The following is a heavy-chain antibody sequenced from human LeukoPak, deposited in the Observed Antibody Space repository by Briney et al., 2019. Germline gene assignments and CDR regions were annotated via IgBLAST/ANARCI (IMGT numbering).Heavy chain of an antibody. CDR3: ARQTTVTTSGGDAFDI. J-gene: IGHJ3*02. D-gene: IGHD4-17*01. CDR1: GGSISRSTYY. CDR2: ISYSGST. Sequence: SDTLSLTCTVSGGSISRSTYYWGWLRPPPGMGLEWIGSISYSGSTYYNSSLKSRVTISSDTSRNQFSLRLSSVTAADTAVYYCARQTTVTTSGGDAFDIWGQGTMVTVSS. V-gene: IGHV4-39*01.